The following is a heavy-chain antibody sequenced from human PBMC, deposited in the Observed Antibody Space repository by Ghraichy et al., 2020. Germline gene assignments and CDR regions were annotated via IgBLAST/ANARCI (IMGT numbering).Heavy chain of an antibody. J-gene: IGHJ5*02. CDR2: ISGSGGTT. CDR3: AKEQTRGLVRGAFDP. CDR1: GFTFSSYA. Sequence: GGSLRLSCAASGFTFSSYALSWVRQAPGKGLEWVSGISGSGGTTSYAESVRGRFTISRDNSKNTLYLQMNRLRAEDTAVYYCAKEQTRGLVRGAFDPWGQVTLVTVSS. V-gene: IGHV3-23*01. D-gene: IGHD3-10*01.